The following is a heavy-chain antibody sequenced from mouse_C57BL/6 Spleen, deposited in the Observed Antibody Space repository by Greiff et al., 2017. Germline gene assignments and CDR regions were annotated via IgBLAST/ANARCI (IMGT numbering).Heavy chain of an antibody. Sequence: QVQLQQSGAELVRPGASVTLSCKASGYTFTDYEMHWVKQTPVHGLEWIGAIDPETGGTAYNQKFKGKAILTADKSSSTAYMELRSLTSEDSAVYYCTRGIYYGNYVPFDYWGQGNTLTVSS. CDR1: GYTFTDYE. CDR2: IDPETGGT. V-gene: IGHV1-15*01. CDR3: TRGIYYGNYVPFDY. D-gene: IGHD2-1*01. J-gene: IGHJ2*01.